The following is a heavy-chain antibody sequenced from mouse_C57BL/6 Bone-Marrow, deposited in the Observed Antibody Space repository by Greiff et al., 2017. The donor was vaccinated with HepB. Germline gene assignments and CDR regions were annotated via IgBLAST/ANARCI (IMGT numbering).Heavy chain of an antibody. D-gene: IGHD1-1*01. CDR1: GYTFTSYW. J-gene: IGHJ3*01. CDR2: IDPSDSYT. V-gene: IGHV1-69*01. Sequence: QVQLQQPGAELVMPGASVKLSCKASGYTFTSYWMHWVKQRPGQGLEWIGEIDPSDSYTNYNQKFKGKSTLTVDKSSSTAYMQLSSLTSEDSAVYYCARGKNLLLRSYWGPGTLVTVAA. CDR3: ARGKNLLLRSY.